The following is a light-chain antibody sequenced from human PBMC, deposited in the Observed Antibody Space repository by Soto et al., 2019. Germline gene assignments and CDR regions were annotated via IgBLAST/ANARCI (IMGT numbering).Light chain of an antibody. CDR1: QSVSSQ. V-gene: IGKV3-11*01. CDR2: DVS. Sequence: EIVLTQSPATLSLSPGERATLSCRASQSVSSQLAWYQQKPGQAPRIIIYDVSNRATGIPARFRGSRSGTDFTLTISSLEPEDVAVYYCQQRSNWPITFGQGTRLEIK. J-gene: IGKJ5*01. CDR3: QQRSNWPIT.